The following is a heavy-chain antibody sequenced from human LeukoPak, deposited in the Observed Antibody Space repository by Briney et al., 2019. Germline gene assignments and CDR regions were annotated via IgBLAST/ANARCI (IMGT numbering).Heavy chain of an antibody. D-gene: IGHD6-13*01. CDR3: ARIAQSGYSSSWPYYFDY. V-gene: IGHV2-70*04. Sequence: SGPALVKPTQTLTLTCTFSGFSLSTRGMRVSWIRQPPGKALEWLTHIDWDDDKFYSTSLKTRLTISKDTSKNQVVLTMTNMDPVDTATYYCARIAQSGYSSSWPYYFDYWGQGTLVTVSS. CDR1: GFSLSTRGMR. J-gene: IGHJ4*02. CDR2: IDWDDDK.